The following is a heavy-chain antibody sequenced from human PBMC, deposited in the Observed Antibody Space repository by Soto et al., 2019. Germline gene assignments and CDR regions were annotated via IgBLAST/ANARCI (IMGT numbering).Heavy chain of an antibody. D-gene: IGHD3-3*01. CDR1: GFTFSSYW. V-gene: IGHV3-7*03. CDR2: IKQERSEK. CDR3: AKDEPIFGVVPHY. J-gene: IGHJ4*02. Sequence: GGSLRLSCAASGFTFSSYWMSWVRQAPGKGLEWVANIKQERSEKYYVDAVTGRFTVSRDNAKNTLYLQMNSLRAEDTAVYYCAKDEPIFGVVPHYWGQGTLVTVSS.